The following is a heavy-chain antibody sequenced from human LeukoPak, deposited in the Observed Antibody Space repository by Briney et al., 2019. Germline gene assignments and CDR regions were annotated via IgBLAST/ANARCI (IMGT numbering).Heavy chain of an antibody. V-gene: IGHV3-23*01. CDR1: GFTFSSYA. CDR3: AKDQWGIAVAQPDV. CDR2: ISGSGGST. D-gene: IGHD6-19*01. J-gene: IGHJ6*04. Sequence: GGSLRLSCAASGFTFSSYAMSWVRQAPGEGLEWVSAISGSGGSTYYADSVKGRFTISRDNSKNTLYLQMNSLRAEDTAVYYCAKDQWGIAVAQPDVWGKGTTVTVSS.